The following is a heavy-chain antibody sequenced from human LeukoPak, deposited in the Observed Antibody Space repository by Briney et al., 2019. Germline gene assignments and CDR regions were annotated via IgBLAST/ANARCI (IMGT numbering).Heavy chain of an antibody. V-gene: IGHV3-23*01. J-gene: IGHJ4*02. CDR2: ISGSGGST. CDR3: AKFERWLQWNPFDY. CDR1: GFTFSSYA. Sequence: GGSLRLSCAASGFTFSSYAMSWVRQAPGKGLEWVSAISGSGGSTYYADSVKGRFTISRDNSKNTLHLQMNSLRAEDTAVYYCAKFERWLQWNPFDYWGQGTLVTVSS. D-gene: IGHD5-24*01.